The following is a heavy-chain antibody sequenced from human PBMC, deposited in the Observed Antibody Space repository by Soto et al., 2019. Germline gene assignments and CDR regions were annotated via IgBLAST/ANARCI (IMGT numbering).Heavy chain of an antibody. Sequence: SETLSLTCAVSGGSISSSNWWNWVRQPPGKGLEWIGEIYHSGSTNYTPSLKSRVTISVDKSKNQFSLKLSSVTAADTAVYYCAAAAANYYYYGMEVWGQGTTVTVSS. V-gene: IGHV4-4*02. J-gene: IGHJ6*02. CDR2: IYHSGST. CDR1: GGSISSSNW. D-gene: IGHD6-13*01. CDR3: AAAAANYYYYGMEV.